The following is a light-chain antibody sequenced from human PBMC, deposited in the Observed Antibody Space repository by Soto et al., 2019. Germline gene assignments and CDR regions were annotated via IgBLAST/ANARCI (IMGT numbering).Light chain of an antibody. V-gene: IGKV1-5*01. J-gene: IGKJ1*01. CDR3: QQYYSYPWT. CDR1: QSISSW. Sequence: DIQMTQSPSTLTASVGDRVTITCRASQSISSWLAWYQQKPGKAPKVLIYDASSLESGVPSRFSGSGSGTEFTLTISSLQPDDFAPYYCQQYYSYPWTFGQGTKVEIK. CDR2: DAS.